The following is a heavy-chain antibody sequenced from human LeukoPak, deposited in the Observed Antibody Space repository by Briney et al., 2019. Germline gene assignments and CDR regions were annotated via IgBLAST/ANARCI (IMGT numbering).Heavy chain of an antibody. CDR3: ATLSLTILGGVIPV. J-gene: IGHJ4*02. CDR2: IYYSGST. CDR1: GGSISSSSYY. Sequence: SETLSLTCTVSGGSISSSSYYWGWIRQPPGKGLEWIGSIYYSGSTYYNPSLKSRVTISVDTSKNQFSLKLSSVTAADTAVYYCATLSLTILGGVIPVWGKGTLVTVSS. V-gene: IGHV4-39*01. D-gene: IGHD3-3*01.